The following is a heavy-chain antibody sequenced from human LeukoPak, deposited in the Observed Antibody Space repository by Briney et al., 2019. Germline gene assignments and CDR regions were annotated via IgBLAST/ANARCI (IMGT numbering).Heavy chain of an antibody. CDR2: IYPGDSDT. Sequence: TGESLKISCKGSGYLFSNYWIAWVRQMPGKGLEWMGIIYPGDSDTRYSPSFQGQVTISADKSISTAYLQWSSLKASDTAMYYCARSATVGAAIDYWGQGTLVTVSS. J-gene: IGHJ4*02. CDR3: ARSATVGAAIDY. CDR1: GYLFSNYW. D-gene: IGHD1-26*01. V-gene: IGHV5-51*01.